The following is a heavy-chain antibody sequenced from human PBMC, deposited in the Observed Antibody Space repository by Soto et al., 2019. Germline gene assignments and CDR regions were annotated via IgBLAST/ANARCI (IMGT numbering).Heavy chain of an antibody. D-gene: IGHD3-10*01. V-gene: IGHV3-53*01. J-gene: IGHJ5*02. CDR2: IYSGGST. CDR1: GFSVSSSH. CDR3: ARSGAYVSGSYSFRYNWFDP. Sequence: EVQLVDSGGGLIQPGGSLRLSCAASGFSVSSSHMNWVRQAPGKGPEWVSVIYSGGSTYYAVSVKGRFTISRDNSKITVYRKMNSLRTEDTAVYYWARSGAYVSGSYSFRYNWFDPWSQGSLVTVSS.